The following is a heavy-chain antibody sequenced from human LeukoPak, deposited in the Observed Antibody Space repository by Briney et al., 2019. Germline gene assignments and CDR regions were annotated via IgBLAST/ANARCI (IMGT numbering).Heavy chain of an antibody. J-gene: IGHJ4*02. V-gene: IGHV4-59*01. D-gene: IGHD5-18*01. CDR2: IYYSGST. Sequence: SETLSLTCTVYGGSISSYYWSWIRQPPGKGLEWIGYIYYSGSTNYNPSLKSRVTISVDTSKNQFSLKLSSVTAADTAVYYCAGSGYSYGPPGFDYWGQGTLVTVSS. CDR1: GGSISSYY. CDR3: AGSGYSYGPPGFDY.